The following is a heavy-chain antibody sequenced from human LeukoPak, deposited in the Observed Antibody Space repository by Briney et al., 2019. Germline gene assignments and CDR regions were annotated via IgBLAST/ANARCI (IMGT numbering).Heavy chain of an antibody. CDR2: IYSGGST. Sequence: GGSLRLSCAASGFTFSSYAMSWVRQAPGKGLEWVSVIYSGGSTYYADSVKGRFTISRDNSKNTLYLQMNSLRAEDTAVYYCARDLLWFGKIYGMDVWGQGTTVTVSS. CDR3: ARDLLWFGKIYGMDV. J-gene: IGHJ6*02. CDR1: GFTFSSYA. D-gene: IGHD3-10*01. V-gene: IGHV3-53*01.